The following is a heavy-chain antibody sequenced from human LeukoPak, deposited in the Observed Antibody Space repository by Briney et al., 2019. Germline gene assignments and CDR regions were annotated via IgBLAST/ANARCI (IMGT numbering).Heavy chain of an antibody. CDR1: GGSISSSSYY. CDR2: IYYIGNT. V-gene: IGHV4-39*01. J-gene: IGHJ4*02. Sequence: PSETLSLTCTVSGGSISSSSYYWGWIRQPPGKGLEWIGNIYYIGNTYYNPSLKSRVTMSVDTPKNQFSLKLSSVTAADTAVYYCATAGIVARRYFDYWGQGTLVTVSA. D-gene: IGHD6-6*01. CDR3: ATAGIVARRYFDY.